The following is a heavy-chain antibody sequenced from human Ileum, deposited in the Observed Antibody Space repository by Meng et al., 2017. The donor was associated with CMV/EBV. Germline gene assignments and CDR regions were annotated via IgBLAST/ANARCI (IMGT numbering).Heavy chain of an antibody. J-gene: IGHJ4*02. V-gene: IGHV7-4-1*02. D-gene: IGHD2-15*01. CDR1: GYTLTTYA. CDR2: INTNTRNP. CDR3: ARGRSCSGGSCHHDL. Sequence: SGYTLTTYAMNWVRQAPGQGLEWLGWINTNTRNPTYAQGFTGRLVFSLDTSVSTAFLQISSLKVEDTAVYFCARGRSCSGGSCHHDLWGQGTLVTVSS.